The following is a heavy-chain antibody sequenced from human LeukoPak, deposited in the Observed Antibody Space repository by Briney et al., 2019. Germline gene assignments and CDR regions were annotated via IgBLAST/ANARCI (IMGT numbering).Heavy chain of an antibody. J-gene: IGHJ6*03. CDR2: IYTSGST. D-gene: IGHD5-18*01. CDR1: GGSISSYY. CDR3: ARDKGYGPYYYYYYMDV. Sequence: NPSETLSLTCTVYGGSISSYYWSWIRQPAGKGLEWIGRIYTSGSTNYNPSLKSRVTMSVDTSKNQFSLKLSSVTAADTAVYYCARDKGYGPYYYYYYMDVWGKGTTVTVFS. V-gene: IGHV4-4*07.